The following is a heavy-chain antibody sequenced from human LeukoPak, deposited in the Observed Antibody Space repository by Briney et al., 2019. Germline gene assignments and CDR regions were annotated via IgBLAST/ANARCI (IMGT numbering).Heavy chain of an antibody. V-gene: IGHV4-59*06. CDR2: IYYSGST. CDR1: GGSISSYY. CDR3: ASRQWLVRGYFDY. J-gene: IGHJ4*02. D-gene: IGHD6-19*01. Sequence: PSETLSLTCTVSGGSISSYYWSWIRQHPGKGLEWIGYIYYSGSTYYNPSLKSRVTISVDTSKNQFSLKLSSVTAADTAVYYCASRQWLVRGYFDYWDQGTLVTVSS.